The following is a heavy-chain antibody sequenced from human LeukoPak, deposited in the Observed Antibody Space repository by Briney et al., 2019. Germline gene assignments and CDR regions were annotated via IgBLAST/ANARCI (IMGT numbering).Heavy chain of an antibody. J-gene: IGHJ4*02. V-gene: IGHV1-18*01. CDR2: ISAYNGNT. CDR1: GYTFTSYG. CDR3: ARDTGRAAVAGTADY. Sequence: ASVKVSCKASGYTFTSYGISWVRQAPGQGLEWMGWISAYNGNTNYAQKLQGRVTMTTDTSTSTAYMELRSLRSDDTAVYYCARDTGRAAVAGTADYWGQGTLVTVSS. D-gene: IGHD6-19*01.